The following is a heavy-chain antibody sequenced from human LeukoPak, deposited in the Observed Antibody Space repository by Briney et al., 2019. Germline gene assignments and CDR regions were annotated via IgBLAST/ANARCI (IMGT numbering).Heavy chain of an antibody. V-gene: IGHV4-4*07. J-gene: IGHJ4*02. CDR1: GGSISRSY. CDR2: IYGSGTI. CDR3: ARDLLLLDSSGCPDY. Sequence: PSETLSLTCTVSGGSISRSYWSWMRQPAGKGPEWIGRIYGSGTITYNPSLESRVTMSVDTSKNQFSLKLRSVTAADTAVYYCARDLLLLDSSGCPDYWGQGTLVTVSS. D-gene: IGHD3-22*01.